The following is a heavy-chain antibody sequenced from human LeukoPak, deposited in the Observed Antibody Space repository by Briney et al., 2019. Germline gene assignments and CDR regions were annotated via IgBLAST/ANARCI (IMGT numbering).Heavy chain of an antibody. CDR2: IRYDGSNK. Sequence: GGSLRLSCAASGFTFSSYGMHWVRQAPGKGLEWVAFIRYDGSNKYYADSVKGRFTISRDNSKNTLYLQMNSLRAEDTAVYYCAKRGIEVAAFDYWGQGTLVTVSS. CDR3: AKRGIEVAAFDY. D-gene: IGHD6-19*01. CDR1: GFTFSSYG. J-gene: IGHJ4*02. V-gene: IGHV3-30*02.